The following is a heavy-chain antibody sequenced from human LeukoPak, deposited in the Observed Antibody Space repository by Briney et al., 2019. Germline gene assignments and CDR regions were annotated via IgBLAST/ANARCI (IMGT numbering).Heavy chain of an antibody. CDR3: ARAGYCTRTSCYVDY. D-gene: IGHD2-2*03. CDR1: VFSFSSYW. J-gene: IGHJ4*02. V-gene: IGHV3-74*01. CDR2: MNSDGSRT. Sequence: GGSLRLSCAASVFSFSSYWMHWVRQSPGTGLVWVSRMNSDGSRTDYADSVKGRFTISRDNAKNTLYLQMNSLRAEDTAVYYCARAGYCTRTSCYVDYWGQGTLVTVSS.